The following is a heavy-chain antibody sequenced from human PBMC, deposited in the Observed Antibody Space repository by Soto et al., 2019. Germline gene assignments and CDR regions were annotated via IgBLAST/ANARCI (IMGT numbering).Heavy chain of an antibody. D-gene: IGHD2-15*01. J-gene: IGHJ6*02. CDR3: GRDRCAARKRGLCCYSYYGMDV. CDR2: ISSSSSTI. CDR1: GFTFSSYS. Sequence: PGGSLRLSCAASGFTFSSYSMNWVPKAPGKGLEWVSYISSSSSTIYYADPVKARFPISRDNAKNSLTLQIDSLRDETTAVNNVGRDRCAARKRGLCCYSYYGMDVWGQGTTVTVSS. V-gene: IGHV3-48*02.